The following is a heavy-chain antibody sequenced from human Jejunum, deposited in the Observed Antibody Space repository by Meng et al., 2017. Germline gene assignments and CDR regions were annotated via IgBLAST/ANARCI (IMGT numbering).Heavy chain of an antibody. D-gene: IGHD3-22*01. J-gene: IGHJ6*02. CDR3: ARYYYDSSAYYEGYYYNGMDV. CDR1: GFSFSNYV. CDR2: ISSRGPI. V-gene: IGHV3-48*03. Sequence: GGSLRLSCAGSGFSFSNYVINWVRQAPGKGLEWISYISSRGPIYYADSVKGRFTISRDNAKNSLFLQMNSLRAEDTAVYYCARYYYDSSAYYEGYYYNGMDVWGQGTTVTVSS.